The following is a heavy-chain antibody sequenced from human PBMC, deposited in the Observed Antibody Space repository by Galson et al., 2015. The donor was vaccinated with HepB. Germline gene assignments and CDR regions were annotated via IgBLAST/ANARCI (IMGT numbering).Heavy chain of an antibody. CDR1: GFTFSSSH. J-gene: IGHJ4*02. CDR3: AKDGGGCDFLDY. V-gene: IGHV3-30*04. CDR2: ISHDGRHQ. Sequence: SLRLSCAASGFTFSSSHMYWVRQAPGKGLEWVSLISHDGRHQYYLDSVKGRFTISRDNSKNKLYLVMNSLRPDDAAVYYCAKDGGGCDFLDYWGQGAPVTVSS. D-gene: IGHD2-21*02.